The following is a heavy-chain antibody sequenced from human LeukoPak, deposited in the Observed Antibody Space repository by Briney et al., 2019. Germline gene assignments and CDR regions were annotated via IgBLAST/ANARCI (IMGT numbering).Heavy chain of an antibody. J-gene: IGHJ4*02. D-gene: IGHD1-20*01. V-gene: IGHV4-34*01. CDR3: ARIPPSTITGISY. CDR2: INHSGST. CDR1: GGSFSGYY. Sequence: SETLSLTCAVYGGSFSGYYWSWIRQPPGKGLEWIGEINHSGSTNYNPSLKSRVTISVDTSKNQFSLKLSSVTAADTAVYYCARIPPSTITGISYWGQGTLVTVSS.